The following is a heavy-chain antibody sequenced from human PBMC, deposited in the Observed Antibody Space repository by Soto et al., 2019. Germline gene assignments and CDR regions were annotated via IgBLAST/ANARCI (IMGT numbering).Heavy chain of an antibody. CDR2: INIVGGNT. CDR1: GFTFSNYA. Sequence: VQLLESGGGLVQPGGSLRLSCAASGFTFSNYAMSWVRQAPGKALEWVSSINIVGGNTNYADSVRGRFTMSRDDSKNTVFLQMHCLRAEDTAIYYCTKNYYFDSWCHGTLITVAS. CDR3: TKNYYFDS. J-gene: IGHJ4*01. V-gene: IGHV3-23*01.